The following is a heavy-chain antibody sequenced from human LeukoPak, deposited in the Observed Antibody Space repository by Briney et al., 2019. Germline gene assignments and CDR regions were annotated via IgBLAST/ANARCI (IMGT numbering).Heavy chain of an antibody. Sequence: ASVKVSCKASGYTFTGYYMHWVRQAPGQGLEWMGWINPNSGGTNYAQKFQGRVTMTRDTSISTAYMELSRLRSDDTAVYYCARDMVDFDWLNYWGQGTLVTVSS. J-gene: IGHJ4*02. V-gene: IGHV1-2*02. CDR2: INPNSGGT. D-gene: IGHD3-9*01. CDR1: GYTFTGYY. CDR3: ARDMVDFDWLNY.